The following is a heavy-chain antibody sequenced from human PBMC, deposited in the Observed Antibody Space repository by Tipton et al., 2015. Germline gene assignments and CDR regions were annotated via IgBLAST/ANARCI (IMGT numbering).Heavy chain of an antibody. CDR3: ARGTKGNWFDP. Sequence: QVQLVQSGAEVKKPGSSVKVSCKASGGTLSKYGFNWVRQAPGQGLEWMGGIIPILGTAIYPQKFHGRVTITADESTSTVYMDLSSLSSEDTAVYYCARGTKGNWFDPWGQGTLATVSS. CDR2: IIPILGTA. J-gene: IGHJ5*02. V-gene: IGHV1-69*01. CDR1: GGTLSKYG.